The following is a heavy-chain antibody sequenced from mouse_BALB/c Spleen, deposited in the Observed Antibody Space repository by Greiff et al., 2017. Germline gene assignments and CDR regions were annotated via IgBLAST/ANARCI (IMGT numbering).Heavy chain of an antibody. J-gene: IGHJ1*01. CDR3: TRGEPLWYFDV. CDR1: GFNFSNYW. V-gene: IGHV6-6*02. CDR2: IRLKSNNYAT. Sequence: EVKLMESGGGLVQPGGSMKLSCVASGFNFSNYWMNWVRQSPEKGLEWVAEIRLKSNNYATHYAESVKGRFTISRDDSKSSVYLQMNNLRAEDTGIYYCTRGEPLWYFDVWGAGTTVTVSS.